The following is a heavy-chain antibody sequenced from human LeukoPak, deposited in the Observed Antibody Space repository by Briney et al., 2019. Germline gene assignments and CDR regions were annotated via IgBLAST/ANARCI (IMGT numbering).Heavy chain of an antibody. CDR1: GYSFTSYS. J-gene: IGHJ4*02. D-gene: IGHD5-18*01. CDR2: IHRECSDT. CDR3: ASTRSWHRYGYGY. Sequence: GESLKISCKASGYSFTSYSIGWVRQMPGKGLEWMGIIHRECSDTRYSPSFEGQVTISADKSISTAYLQWSSLKASDTAMYYCASTRSWHRYGYGYWGQGTLVAVSS. V-gene: IGHV5-51*01.